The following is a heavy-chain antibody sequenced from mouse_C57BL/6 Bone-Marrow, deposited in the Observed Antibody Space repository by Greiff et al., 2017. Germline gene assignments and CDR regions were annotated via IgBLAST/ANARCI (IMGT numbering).Heavy chain of an antibody. CDR3: CRHCCGSSFDY. CDR1: GFTFSSYG. J-gene: IGHJ2*01. CDR2: ISSGGSYI. D-gene: IGHD1-1*01. Sequence: EVMLVESGGDLVKPGGSLKLSCAASGFTFSSYGMSWVRQTPDKRLEWVATISSGGSYIYYADSVKGRFTISRDNAKNTLYLQMSSLTSEDTAMXYYCRHCCGSSFDYWGQGTTLTVSS. V-gene: IGHV5-6*01.